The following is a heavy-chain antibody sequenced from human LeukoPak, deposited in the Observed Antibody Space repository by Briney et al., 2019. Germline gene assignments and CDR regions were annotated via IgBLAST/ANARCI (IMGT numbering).Heavy chain of an antibody. Sequence: PGGSLRLSCAASGFTFSSYAMSWVRQAPGKGLEWVSAISGSGGSTYYADSVKGRFTISRDTSKNTLYLQMNSLRPEDTAVYFCARVREKWLQLGGAFDIWGQGTMVTVSS. D-gene: IGHD5-24*01. CDR2: ISGSGGST. CDR3: ARVREKWLQLGGAFDI. CDR1: GFTFSSYA. J-gene: IGHJ3*02. V-gene: IGHV3-23*01.